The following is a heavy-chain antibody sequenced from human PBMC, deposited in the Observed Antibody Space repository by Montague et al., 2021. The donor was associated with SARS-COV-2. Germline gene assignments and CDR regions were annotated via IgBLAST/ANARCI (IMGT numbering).Heavy chain of an antibody. Sequence: SETLSLTCAVHGGPFSTYSWNWIRQPPGKGLEWIGEIHHGGSTNYNPSLKSRVTISADTSKNQFSLKLTSVAAADTAVYYCARLSDGVVPSPILGVGPYYSYYYMDVWGKGTTVTVYS. D-gene: IGHD3-10*01. CDR2: IHHGGST. V-gene: IGHV4-34*01. J-gene: IGHJ6*03. CDR3: ARLSDGVVPSPILGVGPYYSYYYMDV. CDR1: GGPFSTYS.